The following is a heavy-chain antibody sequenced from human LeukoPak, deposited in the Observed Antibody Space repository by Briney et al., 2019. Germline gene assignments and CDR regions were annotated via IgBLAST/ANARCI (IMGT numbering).Heavy chain of an antibody. D-gene: IGHD4-17*01. CDR3: ARVPTVISALWDY. V-gene: IGHV1-3*04. Sequence: ASVKVSCKASGYTFTSYGISWVRQAPGQRLKWMGWINTGNGNTKYSQKFQGRVTITRDTSASTAYMELSSLRSEDTGVYYCARVPTVISALWDYWGQGTLVTVSS. J-gene: IGHJ4*02. CDR2: INTGNGNT. CDR1: GYTFTSYG.